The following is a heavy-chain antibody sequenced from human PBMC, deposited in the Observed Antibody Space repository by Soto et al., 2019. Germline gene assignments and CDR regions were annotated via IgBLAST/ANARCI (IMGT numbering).Heavy chain of an antibody. Sequence: GGSLRLSCAASGFTFSSYSMNWVRQAPGKGLEWVSSISSSSSYIYYADSVKGRFTISRDNAKNSLYLQMNSLRAEDTAVYYCARANSGSYYFYYYGMDVWGQGTTVTVSS. CDR2: ISSSSSYI. J-gene: IGHJ6*02. V-gene: IGHV3-21*01. CDR1: GFTFSSYS. D-gene: IGHD1-26*01. CDR3: ARANSGSYYFYYYGMDV.